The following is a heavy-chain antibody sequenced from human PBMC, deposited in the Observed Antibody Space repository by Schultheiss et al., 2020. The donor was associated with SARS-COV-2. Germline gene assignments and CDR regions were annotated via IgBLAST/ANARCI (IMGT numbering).Heavy chain of an antibody. CDR1: GFTFSNFW. D-gene: IGHD2-21*01. V-gene: IGHV3-30*03. J-gene: IGHJ2*01. CDR3: ARDWDAQIVVVISWYFDL. Sequence: GGSLRLSCSASGFTFSNFWMNWVRQAPGKGLEWVAVISYDGSNKYYADSVKGRFTISRDNSKNTLYLQMNSLRAEDTAVYYCARDWDAQIVVVISWYFDLWGRGTLVTVSS. CDR2: ISYDGSNK.